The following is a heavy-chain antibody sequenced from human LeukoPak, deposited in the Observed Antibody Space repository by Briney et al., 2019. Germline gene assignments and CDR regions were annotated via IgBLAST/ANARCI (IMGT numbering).Heavy chain of an antibody. CDR3: ASGAYSGSYYLDY. V-gene: IGHV3-30-3*01. J-gene: IGHJ4*02. D-gene: IGHD1-26*01. CDR1: GFTFSSNA. Sequence: GGSLRLSCAASGFTFSSNARHWFRRAPGKGLEGWAVISYDGSNKYYADSVKGRFTISRDNSKNTLYLQMNSLRAEDTAVYYCASGAYSGSYYLDYWGQGTLVTASS. CDR2: ISYDGSNK.